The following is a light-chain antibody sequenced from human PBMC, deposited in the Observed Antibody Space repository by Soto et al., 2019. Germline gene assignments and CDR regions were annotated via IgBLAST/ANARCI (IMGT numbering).Light chain of an antibody. CDR3: QQYNSYWT. Sequence: DIQMTQSPSTLSASVGDRVTITCRASQSISSWLAWYQQKPGKAPKLLIYKASSLESGVPSRFSGSGSGTAFTLTISSLQPDDFATDYCQQYNSYWTFGQRTKVEIK. J-gene: IGKJ1*01. CDR2: KAS. V-gene: IGKV1-5*03. CDR1: QSISSW.